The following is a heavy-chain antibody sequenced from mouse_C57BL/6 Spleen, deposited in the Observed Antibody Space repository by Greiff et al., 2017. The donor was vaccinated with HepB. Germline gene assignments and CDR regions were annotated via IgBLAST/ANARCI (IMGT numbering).Heavy chain of an antibody. V-gene: IGHV5-4*01. J-gene: IGHJ1*03. CDR3: ARDDDYDHYWYFDV. D-gene: IGHD2-4*01. CDR1: GFTFSSYA. CDR2: ISDGGSYT. Sequence: VQLKQSGGGLVKPGGSLKLSCAASGFTFSSYAMSWVRQTPEKRLEWVATISDGGSYTYYPDNVKGRFTISRDNAKNNLYLQMSHLKSEDTAMYYCARDDDYDHYWYFDVWGTGTTVTVSS.